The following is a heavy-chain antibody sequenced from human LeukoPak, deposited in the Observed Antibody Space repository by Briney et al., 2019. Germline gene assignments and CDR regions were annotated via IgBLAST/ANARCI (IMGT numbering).Heavy chain of an antibody. CDR1: GFTFDDYA. CDR3: VICNRGYSGYGHY. CDR2: ISWNSGSI. J-gene: IGHJ4*02. V-gene: IGHV3-9*01. D-gene: IGHD5-12*01. Sequence: GGSLRLSCAASGFTFDDYAMHWVRQAPGKGMEWVSGISWNSGSIGYADSVKGRFTISRDNAKNSLYLQMNSLRAEDTAVYYCVICNRGYSGYGHYWGQGTLVTVSS.